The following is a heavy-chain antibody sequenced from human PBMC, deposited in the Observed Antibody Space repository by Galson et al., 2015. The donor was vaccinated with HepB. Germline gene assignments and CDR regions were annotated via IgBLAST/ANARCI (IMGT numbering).Heavy chain of an antibody. D-gene: IGHD3-22*01. CDR3: ARQGVVYDSSGYHYCGMDV. J-gene: IGHJ6*02. CDR2: ISSSTTHI. V-gene: IGHV3-21*06. Sequence: SLRLSCAASGFTFITYTMNWVRQAPGKGLEWVSSISSSTTHIYYADSVKGRFTISRDNAKNSLHLHMNSLRAEDTAVYYCARQGVVYDSSGYHYCGMDVWGQGTTVTVSS. CDR1: GFTFITYT.